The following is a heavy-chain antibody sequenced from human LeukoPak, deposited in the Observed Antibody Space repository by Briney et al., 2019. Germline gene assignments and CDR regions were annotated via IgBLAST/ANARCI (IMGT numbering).Heavy chain of an antibody. V-gene: IGHV3-30-3*01. J-gene: IGHJ4*02. CDR2: ISYDGSNK. CDR3: ARDYDEDY. Sequence: GGSLRLSCAASGFTFSSYAMHWVRQAPGKGLEWVAVISYDGSNKYYADSVKGRFTISRDNAKNSLYLQMNSLRAEDTAVYFCARDYDEDYWGQGTLVTVSS. D-gene: IGHD5-12*01. CDR1: GFTFSSYA.